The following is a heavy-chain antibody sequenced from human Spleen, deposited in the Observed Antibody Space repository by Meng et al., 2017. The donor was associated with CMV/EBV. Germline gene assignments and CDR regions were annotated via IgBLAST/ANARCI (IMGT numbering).Heavy chain of an antibody. Sequence: SETLSLTCTVSGGSITTYFWNWIRQPPGKGLEWIAYMYYNERINYNPSLKSRVTISLDSSKNQFSLKLSSVTAADTAVYYCARAKGVDYFDYWGQGTLVTVSS. CDR1: GGSITTYF. CDR2: MYYNERI. CDR3: ARAKGVDYFDY. D-gene: IGHD3-3*01. J-gene: IGHJ4*02. V-gene: IGHV4-59*01.